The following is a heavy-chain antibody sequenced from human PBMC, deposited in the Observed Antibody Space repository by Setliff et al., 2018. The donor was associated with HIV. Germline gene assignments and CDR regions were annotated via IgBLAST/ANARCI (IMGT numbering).Heavy chain of an antibody. Sequence: GGSLRLSCAASGFTFSSYAMHWVRQAPGKGLEWVAVTSSDGGNKYYADSVKGQFTISGDNSKNTLFLQVNSLRAEDTAVYYCARVEYSSGWGLGSYSYYMDVWGKGTTVTVSS. CDR1: GFTFSSYA. D-gene: IGHD6-19*01. V-gene: IGHV3-30*04. CDR3: ARVEYSSGWGLGSYSYYMDV. CDR2: TSSDGGNK. J-gene: IGHJ6*03.